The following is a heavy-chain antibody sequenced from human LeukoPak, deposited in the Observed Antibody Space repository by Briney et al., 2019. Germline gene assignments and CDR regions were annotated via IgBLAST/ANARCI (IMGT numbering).Heavy chain of an antibody. D-gene: IGHD3-3*01. CDR3: AKGYYDFWSGYNEPFDY. J-gene: IGHJ4*02. CDR1: GFTFSSYG. CDR2: IRYDGSNK. V-gene: IGHV3-30*02. Sequence: VGSLRLSCAASGFTFSSYGMHWVRQAPGKGLEWVAFIRYDGSNKYYADSVKGRFTISRDNSKNTLYLQMNSLRAEDTAVYYCAKGYYDFWSGYNEPFDYWGQGTLVTVSS.